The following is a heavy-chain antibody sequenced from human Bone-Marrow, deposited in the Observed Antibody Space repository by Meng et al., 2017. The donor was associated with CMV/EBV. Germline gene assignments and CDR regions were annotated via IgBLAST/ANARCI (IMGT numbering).Heavy chain of an antibody. D-gene: IGHD2-2*01. J-gene: IGHJ3*02. Sequence: GESLKISCVASGFTFSNYNMNWVRQAPGKGLEWVSSISSTSGYIYYADSLKGRFTISRDNAKNSLYLQMNSLRAEDTAVYYCASDTRDCSSTSCPDAFDIWGQGTMVTVSS. CDR1: GFTFSNYN. V-gene: IGHV3-21*01. CDR3: ASDTRDCSSTSCPDAFDI. CDR2: ISSTSGYI.